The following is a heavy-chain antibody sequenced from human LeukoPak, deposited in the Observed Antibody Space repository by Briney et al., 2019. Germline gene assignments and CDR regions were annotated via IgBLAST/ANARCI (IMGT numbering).Heavy chain of an antibody. CDR2: IYPGDSDT. D-gene: IGHD6-13*01. CDR3: ARHDGFTGYSSSWYPLDY. CDR1: GYSFTSYW. J-gene: IGHJ4*02. V-gene: IGHV5-51*01. Sequence: GESLKISCKGSGYSFTSYWIDWVRQMPGKGLEWMGIIYPGDSDTRYSPSFQGQVTISADKSISTAYLQWSSLKASDTAMYHCARHDGFTGYSSSWYPLDYWGQGTLVTVSS.